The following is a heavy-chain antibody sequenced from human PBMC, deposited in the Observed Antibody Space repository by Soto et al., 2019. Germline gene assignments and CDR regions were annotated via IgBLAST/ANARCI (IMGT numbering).Heavy chain of an antibody. V-gene: IGHV3-21*06. CDR3: ARESEDLTSNFDY. Sequence: PGGSLRLSCAASGFTFTRYSMNWVRQAPGKGLEWVSSVSSTTNYIYYGDSMKGRFTISRDNAKNSLYLEMNSLRAEDTAVYYCARESEDLTSNFDYWGQGTLVTVSS. CDR2: VSSTTNYI. CDR1: GFTFTRYS. J-gene: IGHJ4*02.